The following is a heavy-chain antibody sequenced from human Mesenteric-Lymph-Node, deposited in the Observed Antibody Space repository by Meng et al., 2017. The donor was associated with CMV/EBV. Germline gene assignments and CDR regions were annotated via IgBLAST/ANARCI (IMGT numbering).Heavy chain of an antibody. Sequence: CKTTGDAFTAYYIHWVRQAPGQGLEWMGDINPRTGGTDLAQRFQGSVTLTRDTSITTAYMEVRNLRSDDTAVYYCAADILRITAGDYWGQGTLVTVSS. D-gene: IGHD3-16*01. V-gene: IGHV1-2*02. J-gene: IGHJ4*02. CDR3: AADILRITAGDY. CDR1: GDAFTAYY. CDR2: INPRTGGT.